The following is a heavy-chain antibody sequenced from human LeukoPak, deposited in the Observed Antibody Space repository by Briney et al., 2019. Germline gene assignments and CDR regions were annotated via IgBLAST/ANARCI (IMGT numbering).Heavy chain of an antibody. J-gene: IGHJ6*02. CDR1: GFTFSGSA. CDR2: IRSKANSYAT. CDR3: TSSIAAAGNYYDSMDV. V-gene: IGHV3-73*01. Sequence: PGGSLKLSCAASGFTFSGSAMHWVRQASGKGLEWVGRIRSKANSYATAYAASGTGRCNISRDDSKNTAYLQMNSLKAEDAGVYYCTSSIAAAGNYYDSMDVWGQGTTVAVSS. D-gene: IGHD6-13*01.